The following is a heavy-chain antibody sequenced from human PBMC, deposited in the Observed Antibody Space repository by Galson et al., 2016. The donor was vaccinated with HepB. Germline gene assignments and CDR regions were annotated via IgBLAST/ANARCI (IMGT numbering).Heavy chain of an antibody. CDR3: TKEGHGTGSFFDY. Sequence: SLRLSCAASGFTFEDYSMHWVRQAPGKGLEWISLISWDGDITYYAESVERRFTVSRDNSKSSLYHQLNDLRTDDTALYYCTKEGHGTGSFFDYWGQGTLVTVSS. D-gene: IGHD3-10*01. J-gene: IGHJ4*02. CDR1: GFTFEDYS. V-gene: IGHV3-43*01. CDR2: ISWDGDIT.